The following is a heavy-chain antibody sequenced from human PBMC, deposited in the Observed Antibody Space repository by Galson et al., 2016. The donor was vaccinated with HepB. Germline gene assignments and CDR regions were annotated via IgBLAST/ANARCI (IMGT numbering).Heavy chain of an antibody. CDR3: ARRGIAVAGRGGIDY. V-gene: IGHV5-51*01. J-gene: IGHJ4*02. CDR2: IYPGDSDT. Sequence: QSGAEVKKPGESLRISCKGSAYSLTSYWIGWVRQMPGKGLEWMAMIYPGDSDTRYSPSFQGQVTISADKSISTAYLQWSSLKASDTAMYYCARRGIAVAGRGGIDYWGQGTLVTVSS. CDR1: AYSLTSYW. D-gene: IGHD6-19*01.